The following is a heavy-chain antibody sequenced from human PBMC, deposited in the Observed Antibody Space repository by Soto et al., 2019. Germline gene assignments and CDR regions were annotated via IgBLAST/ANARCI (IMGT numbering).Heavy chain of an antibody. CDR3: ATSVKFYTSPLDY. CDR2: IGGRGDST. CDR1: TLTFASHA. Sequence: PGGSLRLSCVDSTLTFASHAMTWVRQCPGKGLEWVSAIGGRGDSTYYADSVKGRFTISRDNSENTVYLQMNSLRPDDTAVYYCATSVKFYTSPLDYWGQGILVTVSS. D-gene: IGHD2-2*02. J-gene: IGHJ4*02. V-gene: IGHV3-23*01.